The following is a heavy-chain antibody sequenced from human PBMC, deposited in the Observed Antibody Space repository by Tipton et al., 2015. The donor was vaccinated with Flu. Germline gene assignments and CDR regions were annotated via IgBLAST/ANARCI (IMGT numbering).Heavy chain of an antibody. Sequence: SLRLSCAASGFTFDDYAMHWVRQAPGKGLEWVSGISRNSGSIGYADSVKGRFTISRDNAKNSLYLQMNSLRAEDTALYYCAKAANYDILTGYYYWGQGTLVTVSS. V-gene: IGHV3-9*01. CDR3: AKAANYDILTGYYY. CDR2: ISRNSGSI. CDR1: GFTFDDYA. D-gene: IGHD3-9*01. J-gene: IGHJ4*02.